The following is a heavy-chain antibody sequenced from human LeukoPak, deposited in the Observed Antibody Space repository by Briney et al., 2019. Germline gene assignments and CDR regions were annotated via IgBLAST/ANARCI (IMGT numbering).Heavy chain of an antibody. CDR2: INPSSGGT. Sequence: GASVKVSCKASGYTFTGYYMHWVRQAPGQGLEWMGWINPSSGGTNYAQKFQGRVTMTRDTSISTAYMELSRLRSDDTAVYYCARGWDCSSTSCYKARPFDYWGQGTLVTVSS. CDR1: GYTFTGYY. CDR3: ARGWDCSSTSCYKARPFDY. V-gene: IGHV1-2*02. J-gene: IGHJ4*02. D-gene: IGHD2-2*02.